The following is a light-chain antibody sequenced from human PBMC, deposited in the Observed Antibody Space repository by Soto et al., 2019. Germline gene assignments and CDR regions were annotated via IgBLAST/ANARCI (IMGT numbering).Light chain of an antibody. J-gene: IGKJ4*01. V-gene: IGKV1-33*01. CDR1: QDINNF. CDR3: QQYNDLPLT. Sequence: DIQVTQSPPSLSASLGDRVTITCQASQDINNFLNWYQQKPGQAPRLLIYDASKLEVGVPARFSGRGSGTDFSFTISSLQPEDIATYYCQQYNDLPLTFGGGTRVEI. CDR2: DAS.